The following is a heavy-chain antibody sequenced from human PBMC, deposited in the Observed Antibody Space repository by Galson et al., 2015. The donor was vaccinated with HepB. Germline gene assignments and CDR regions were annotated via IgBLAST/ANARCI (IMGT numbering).Heavy chain of an antibody. CDR1: GFIFRNCGSA. CDR3: TSLKLKFDP. V-gene: IGHV3-73*01. D-gene: IGHD5-24*01. CDR2: IRSRANNYAT. J-gene: IGHJ5*02. Sequence: SLRLSCAASGFIFRNCGSAIHWVRQASGKGLEWVGRIRSRANNYATAYAASVKGRFTISRDDSKNTAYLQMNSLKTEDTAVYYCTSLKLKFDPWGQGTLVTVSS.